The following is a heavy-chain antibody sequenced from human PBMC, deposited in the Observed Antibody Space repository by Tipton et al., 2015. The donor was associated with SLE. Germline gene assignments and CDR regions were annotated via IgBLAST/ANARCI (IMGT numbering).Heavy chain of an antibody. CDR2: IYYSGST. CDR1: GGSISSSTCY. Sequence: TLSLTCTVSGGSISSSTCYWAWIRQPPGKGLEWIGSIYYSGSTFYNPSLKSRVTRSVDTSKNQFSLKLSSVTAADTAVYYCARHPRWGAAVGSYHFDYWGQGTLVTVSS. D-gene: IGHD6-13*01. V-gene: IGHV4-39*07. J-gene: IGHJ4*02. CDR3: ARHPRWGAAVGSYHFDY.